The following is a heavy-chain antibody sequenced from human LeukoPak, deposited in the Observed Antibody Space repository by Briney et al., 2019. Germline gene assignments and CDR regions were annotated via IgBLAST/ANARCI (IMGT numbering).Heavy chain of an antibody. Sequence: PAGTLRLTCAASGVTFSNACMSWIRQAPGKGLEWIGRINSESSTGKTAYPTPVKGRFTIARDDSKNTLYLQMNRLRTEDTAVYYCTTEGVVVAATDAVDIWGQGTMVTVSS. CDR1: GVTFSNAC. D-gene: IGHD2-15*01. CDR2: INSESSTGKT. V-gene: IGHV3-15*01. J-gene: IGHJ3*02. CDR3: TTEGVVVAATDAVDI.